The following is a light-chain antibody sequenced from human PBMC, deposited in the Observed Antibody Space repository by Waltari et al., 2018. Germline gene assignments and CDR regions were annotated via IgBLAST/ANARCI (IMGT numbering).Light chain of an antibody. Sequence: QSALTQTATVSGSPGQSLTISCTGTSSHVGTSNLVSWYQQHPGKAPTLIIYDVNKRPSGVSNRFSGSKSGNTASLTISGLQAADEADYYCCSYAGSAISVFGGGTKLTVL. V-gene: IGLV2-23*02. J-gene: IGLJ2*01. CDR2: DVN. CDR1: SSHVGTSNL. CDR3: CSYAGSAISV.